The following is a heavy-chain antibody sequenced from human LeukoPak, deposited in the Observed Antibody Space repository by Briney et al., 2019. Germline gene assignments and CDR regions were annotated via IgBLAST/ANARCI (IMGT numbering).Heavy chain of an antibody. V-gene: IGHV3-48*01. D-gene: IGHD5-12*01. J-gene: IGHJ4*02. Sequence: GGSLRLSCAASGFRFNSYGMTWVRLAPGKGLEWVSYISSSGSTIYYADSVKGRFTISRDNSKNTLYLQINSLRAEDTAVYYCAKGAASGYSGYVDYWGQGTLVTVSS. CDR1: GFRFNSYG. CDR2: ISSSGSTI. CDR3: AKGAASGYSGYVDY.